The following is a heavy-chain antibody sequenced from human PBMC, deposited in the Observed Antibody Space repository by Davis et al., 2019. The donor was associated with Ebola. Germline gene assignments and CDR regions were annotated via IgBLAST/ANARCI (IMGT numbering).Heavy chain of an antibody. Sequence: SVKVSCKASGGTFSSYAISWVRQAPGQGLEWMGGIIPIFGTANYAQKFQGRVTITADESTSTAYMELSSLRSEDTAVYYCARDLSGYDKPNYYYGMDVWGQGTTVTVSS. D-gene: IGHD5-12*01. CDR1: GGTFSSYA. V-gene: IGHV1-69*13. J-gene: IGHJ6*02. CDR3: ARDLSGYDKPNYYYGMDV. CDR2: IIPIFGTA.